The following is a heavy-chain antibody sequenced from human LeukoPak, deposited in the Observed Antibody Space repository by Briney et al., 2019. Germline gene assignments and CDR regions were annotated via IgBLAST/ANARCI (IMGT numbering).Heavy chain of an antibody. Sequence: GRSLRLSCVASGFNFGSYAMDWVRQAPGKGLEWVGDISHDGAYQSYAVSVRGRFTISRDNSKNTLHLQMNSLRPEDAAVYYCATESSLSNWGRGTLVTVSA. CDR1: GFNFGSYA. CDR3: ATESSLSN. J-gene: IGHJ4*02. CDR2: ISHDGAYQ. V-gene: IGHV3-30*04.